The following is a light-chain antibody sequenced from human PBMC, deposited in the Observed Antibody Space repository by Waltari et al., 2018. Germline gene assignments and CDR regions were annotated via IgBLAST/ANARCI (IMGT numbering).Light chain of an antibody. V-gene: IGKV2-30*02. J-gene: IGKJ2*01. CDR2: KIS. Sequence: DVVMTQSPLSVTVTLGQPASISCRSSQSLIHSDGNIYLNWFQQRPGQSPRRLSYKISNRDFGVPDRISGSGSGTDFTLKISRVEAEDVGVYYCMQGTHWPYTFGQGTKLEIK. CDR3: MQGTHWPYT. CDR1: QSLIHSDGNIY.